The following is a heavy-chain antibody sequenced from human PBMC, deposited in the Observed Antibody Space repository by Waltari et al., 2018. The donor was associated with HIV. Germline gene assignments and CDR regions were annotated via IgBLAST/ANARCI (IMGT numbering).Heavy chain of an antibody. CDR2: IWYDGSKK. J-gene: IGHJ5*02. CDR1: GFAFSDYG. V-gene: IGHV3-33*01. Sequence: QVQVVESGGGVVQPGKSLRLSCAASGFAFSDYGLYWVRQAPGKGLEWLATIWYDGSKKYYADSVQGRFTISRDNSKNTLSLQMNSLRVEDTALYYCATGGAFDAVAATYHWGQGTLVTVSS. CDR3: ATGGAFDAVAATYH. D-gene: IGHD6-19*01.